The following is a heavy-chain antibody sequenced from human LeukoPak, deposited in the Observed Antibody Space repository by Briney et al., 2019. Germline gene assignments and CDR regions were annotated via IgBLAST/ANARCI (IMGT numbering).Heavy chain of an antibody. J-gene: IGHJ4*02. CDR1: GGTFSSYA. D-gene: IGHD2-2*01. V-gene: IGHV1-46*01. CDR3: ARDQGYCSSTSCYRHRPYYFDY. CDR2: INPSGGST. Sequence: ASVKVSCKASGGTFSSYAISWVRQAPGQGLEWMGIINPSGGSTSYAQKFQGRVTMTRDTSTSTVYMELSSLRSEDTAVYYCARDQGYCSSTSCYRHRPYYFDYWGQGTLVTVSS.